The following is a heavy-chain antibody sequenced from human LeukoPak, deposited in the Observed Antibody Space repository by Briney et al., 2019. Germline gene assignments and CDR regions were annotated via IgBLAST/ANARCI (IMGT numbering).Heavy chain of an antibody. CDR3: ARRDLGYYYYYMDV. CDR1: GGSFSGYY. Sequence: PSETLSLTCAVYGGSFSGYYWSWIRQPPGKGLEWIGEINHSGSTNYSPSLKSRVTISVDTSKNQFSLKLSSVTAADTAVYYCARRDLGYYYYYMDVWGKGTTVTVSS. D-gene: IGHD2-21*01. V-gene: IGHV4-34*01. CDR2: INHSGST. J-gene: IGHJ6*03.